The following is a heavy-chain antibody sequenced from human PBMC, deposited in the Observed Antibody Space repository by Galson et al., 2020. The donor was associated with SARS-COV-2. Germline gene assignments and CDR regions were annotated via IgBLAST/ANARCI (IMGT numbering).Heavy chain of an antibody. Sequence: SVKVSCKASGFTFTDSALQWVRQARGQRLEWIGWIVAGNPNTDYAQKFQERVTITWDMSTSTAYMELSSLRSDDTAVYYCATNDYGDYGNDYWGQGTLVTVSS. D-gene: IGHD4-17*01. CDR1: GFTFTDSA. CDR2: IVAGNPNT. V-gene: IGHV1-58*01. J-gene: IGHJ4*02. CDR3: ATNDYGDYGNDY.